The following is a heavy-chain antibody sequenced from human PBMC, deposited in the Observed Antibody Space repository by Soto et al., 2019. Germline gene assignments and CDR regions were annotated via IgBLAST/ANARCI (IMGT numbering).Heavy chain of an antibody. Sequence: QVQLQESGPGQVKPSETLSLTCTISGGSVSVYYWSWIRQSPGQRLEWIGYIYDSGSPYYNPSLKTRVTIAADSSKNQIFLKLTSATAADTAVYYCARGVGSSPPQYWGRGTLVTVSS. V-gene: IGHV4-59*02. D-gene: IGHD1-26*01. CDR3: ARGVGSSPPQY. CDR2: IYDSGSP. CDR1: GGSVSVYY. J-gene: IGHJ4*02.